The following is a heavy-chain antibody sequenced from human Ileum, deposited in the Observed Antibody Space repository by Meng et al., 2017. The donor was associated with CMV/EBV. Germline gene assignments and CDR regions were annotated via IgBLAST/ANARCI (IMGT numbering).Heavy chain of an antibody. D-gene: IGHD7-27*01. V-gene: IGHV4-34*01. CDR1: ADSFTGYH. J-gene: IGHJ4*02. CDR2: INYRGSI. Sequence: QVRVQQGGAEVLKPSETLSLTHTVSADSFTGYHWTWIRQPPGKGPEWIGEINYRGSIHYNPSLESRVTISLDMSTNQLSLKLNSVTAADTAVYYCVRGNWVSDFWGQGTLVTAPQ. CDR3: VRGNWVSDF.